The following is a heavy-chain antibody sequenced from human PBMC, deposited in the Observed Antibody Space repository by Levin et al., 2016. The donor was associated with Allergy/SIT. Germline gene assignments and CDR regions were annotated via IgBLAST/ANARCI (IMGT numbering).Heavy chain of an antibody. CDR2: IKQDGSEK. CDR3: ARDRGDDFWSGYPYYYYYGIDV. D-gene: IGHD3-3*01. CDR1: GFTFSSYW. J-gene: IGHJ6*02. V-gene: IGHV3-7*01. Sequence: GESLKISCAASGFTFSSYWMSWVRQAPRKGLEWVANIKQDGSEKYYVDSVKGRFTISRDNAKNSLYLQMNSLRAEDTAVYYCARDRGDDFWSGYPYYYYYGIDVWGQGTTVTVSS.